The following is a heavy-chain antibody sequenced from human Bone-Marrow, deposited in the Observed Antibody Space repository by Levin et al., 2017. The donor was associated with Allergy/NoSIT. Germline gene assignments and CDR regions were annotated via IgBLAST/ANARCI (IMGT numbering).Heavy chain of an antibody. CDR3: ARGIWFGEFPYYYYYGMDV. Sequence: GGSLRLSCAASGGTVKRGSGEGGRQAPGKGLEWVALISYDGSTEYHAESVKGRFTISRDNFNNTLFLQMNSLRSEDTAVYYCARGIWFGEFPYYYYYGMDVWGQGTTVTVSS. D-gene: IGHD3-10*01. J-gene: IGHJ6*02. CDR2: ISYDGSTE. V-gene: IGHV3-30*04. CDR1: GGTVKRGS.